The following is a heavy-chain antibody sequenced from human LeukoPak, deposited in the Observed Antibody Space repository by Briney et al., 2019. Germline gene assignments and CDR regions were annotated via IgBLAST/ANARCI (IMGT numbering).Heavy chain of an antibody. J-gene: IGHJ5*02. CDR2: INAGNGNT. V-gene: IGHV1-3*01. CDR1: GYTFTSYA. CDR3: ARLYGSGSYSLQYNWFDP. D-gene: IGHD3-10*01. Sequence: ASVKVSCKASGYTFTSYAMHWVRQAPGQRLEWMGWINAGNGNTKYSQKFQGRVTITRDTSASTAYMELSSLRSEDTAVYYCARLYGSGSYSLQYNWFDPWGQGTLVTVSS.